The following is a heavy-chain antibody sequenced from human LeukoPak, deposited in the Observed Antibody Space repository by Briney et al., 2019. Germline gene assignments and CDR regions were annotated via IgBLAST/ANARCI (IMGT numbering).Heavy chain of an antibody. CDR2: ISGSGGST. D-gene: IGHD6-19*01. V-gene: IGHV3-23*01. Sequence: GGSLRLSCAASGFTFSSYGMSWVRQAPGKGLEWVSAISGSGGSTYYADSVKGRFTISRDNSKNTLYLQMNSLRAEDTAVYYCAELGLVGSGWYWFDPWGQGTLVTVSS. CDR3: AELGLVGSGWYWFDP. J-gene: IGHJ5*02. CDR1: GFTFSSYG.